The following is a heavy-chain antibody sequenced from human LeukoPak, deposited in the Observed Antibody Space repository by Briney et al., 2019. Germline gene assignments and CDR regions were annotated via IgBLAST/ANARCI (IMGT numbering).Heavy chain of an antibody. CDR1: GGSISSSSYY. V-gene: IGHV4-39*02. CDR3: ARESHGGNSDY. CDR2: IYYSGST. J-gene: IGHJ4*02. D-gene: IGHD4-23*01. Sequence: SETLSLTCTVSGGSISSSSYYWGRICQPPGKGLEWFGCIYYSGSTDYNPSLKSRVTISVDTSKNQFSLKLSSVTAAGTAVYYCARESHGGNSDYGGQGTLATVTS.